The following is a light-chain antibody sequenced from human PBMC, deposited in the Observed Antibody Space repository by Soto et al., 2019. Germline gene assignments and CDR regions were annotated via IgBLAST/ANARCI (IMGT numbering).Light chain of an antibody. CDR1: SSDVGLYDY. CDR3: SSYTTDSYYV. Sequence: QSALTQPPSASGSPGQSVTISCTGTSSDVGLYDYVSWYQQHPGKAPQLMIYAVSNRPSGVSNRFSASKSGNTASLFISGLQAEDEADYYCSSYTTDSYYVLGYGTKVT. V-gene: IGLV2-14*01. CDR2: AVS. J-gene: IGLJ1*01.